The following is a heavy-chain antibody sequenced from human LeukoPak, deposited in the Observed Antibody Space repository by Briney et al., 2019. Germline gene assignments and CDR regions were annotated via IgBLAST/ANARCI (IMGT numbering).Heavy chain of an antibody. D-gene: IGHD1-14*01. CDR3: ARGAGRTTGEMNGLDP. CDR1: GFTFSAFA. CDR2: ISYNGRNI. Sequence: PGGSLRLSCAASGFTFSAFAIHWVRQAPGKGLEWLTFISYNGRNIEHADSVKGRFSISRDNAKNTLYLQMNSLRPDDTAVYYCARGAGRTTGEMNGLDPWGQGTLVTVSS. V-gene: IGHV3-30*04. J-gene: IGHJ5*02.